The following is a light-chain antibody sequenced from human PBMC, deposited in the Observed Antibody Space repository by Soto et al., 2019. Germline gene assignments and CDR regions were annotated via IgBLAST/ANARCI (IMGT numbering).Light chain of an antibody. J-gene: IGKJ5*01. V-gene: IGKV1-39*01. CDR2: AAS. CDR1: QSISSY. Sequence: DIQMNQSPAYLSAYVGDRVTITCRASQSISSYLNWYQQKPGKAPKLLIYAASSLQSGVPSRFSGSGSGTDFTLTISSLQPEDFATYYCQQSYSTPRGTFGQGTRLEIK. CDR3: QQSYSTPRGT.